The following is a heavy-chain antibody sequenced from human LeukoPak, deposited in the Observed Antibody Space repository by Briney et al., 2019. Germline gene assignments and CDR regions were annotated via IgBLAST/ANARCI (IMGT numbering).Heavy chain of an antibody. D-gene: IGHD3-22*01. CDR1: GGTFSSYA. CDR2: IIPIFGTA. Sequence: SVKVSCKASGGTFSSYAISWVRQAPGQGLEWMGGIIPIFGTANYAQKFQGRVTITADESTSTAYMELSSLRSEDTAVYYCTRDRYYYDSSGYYYNYYYYYGMDVWGQGTTVTVSS. J-gene: IGHJ6*02. CDR3: TRDRYYYDSSGYYYNYYYYYGMDV. V-gene: IGHV1-69*13.